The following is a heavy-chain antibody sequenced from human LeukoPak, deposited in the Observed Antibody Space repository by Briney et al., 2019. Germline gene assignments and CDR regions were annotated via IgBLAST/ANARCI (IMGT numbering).Heavy chain of an antibody. CDR2: ISSSGSTI. CDR3: AREGGSRGYSYGAFDY. J-gene: IGHJ4*02. CDR1: GFTFSSYS. D-gene: IGHD5-18*01. V-gene: IGHV3-48*04. Sequence: GGSLRLSCAASGFTFSSYSMNWVRQAPGKGLEWVSYISSSGSTIYYADSVKGRFTISRDNAKNSLYLQMNSLRAEDTAVYYCAREGGSRGYSYGAFDYWGQGTLVTVSS.